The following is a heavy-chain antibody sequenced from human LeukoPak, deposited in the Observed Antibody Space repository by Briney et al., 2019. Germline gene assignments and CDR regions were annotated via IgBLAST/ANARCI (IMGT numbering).Heavy chain of an antibody. CDR2: INPNSGGT. V-gene: IGHV1-2*02. J-gene: IGHJ4*02. CDR3: AIVLLWFGNFDY. D-gene: IGHD3-10*01. CDR1: GYTFTGYY. Sequence: ASVKVSCKASGYTFTGYYMHWVRQPPGQGLEWMGWINPNSGGTNYAQKFQGRVNMTRDTSISTAYMELSRLRSDDTAVYYCAIVLLWFGNFDYWGQGTLVTVSS.